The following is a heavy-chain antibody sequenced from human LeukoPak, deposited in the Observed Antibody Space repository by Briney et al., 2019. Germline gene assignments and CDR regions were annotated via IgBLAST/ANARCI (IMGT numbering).Heavy chain of an antibody. D-gene: IGHD5-18*01. CDR3: ARRPGGNTYGYWFDS. J-gene: IGHJ5*01. V-gene: IGHV4-39*01. Sequence: SETLSLTCTVSGGSISSSSYYWGWIRQPPGKRLEWIGSIYYSGSTYYNPSLKSRVTISVDTSKNQFSLKLSSVTAADTAVYYCARRPGGNTYGYWFDSWGQGTLVTVSS. CDR1: GGSISSSSYY. CDR2: IYYSGST.